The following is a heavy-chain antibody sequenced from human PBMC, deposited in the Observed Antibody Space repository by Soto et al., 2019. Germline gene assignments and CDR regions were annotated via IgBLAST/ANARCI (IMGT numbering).Heavy chain of an antibody. D-gene: IGHD5-18*01. CDR2: ISGSGDST. Sequence: GSLRLSCAASGFTFNSYAMSWVRQAPGKGLEWVSAISGSGDSTNYADSVKGRFTISRDNSKKTLYLQMNSLRAEDTAVYYCAKEINSYGHWGQGTLVTVSS. J-gene: IGHJ4*02. V-gene: IGHV3-23*01. CDR1: GFTFNSYA. CDR3: AKEINSYGH.